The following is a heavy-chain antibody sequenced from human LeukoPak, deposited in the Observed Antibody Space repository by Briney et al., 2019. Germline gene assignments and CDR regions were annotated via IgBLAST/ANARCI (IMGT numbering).Heavy chain of an antibody. CDR2: ISGSAGST. V-gene: IGHV3-23*01. CDR1: GFTFSNYA. D-gene: IGHD2-2*02. CDR3: SRGRYCSSTSYYIDY. J-gene: IGHJ4*02. Sequence: GGSLRLSCATSGFTFSNYAMGWVRQAPGKGLEWVSGISGSAGSTYYADSVKGRFTISRDNSKNTLYLQMNSLRAEDTAVYYCSRGRYCSSTSYYIDYWGQGTLVTVAS.